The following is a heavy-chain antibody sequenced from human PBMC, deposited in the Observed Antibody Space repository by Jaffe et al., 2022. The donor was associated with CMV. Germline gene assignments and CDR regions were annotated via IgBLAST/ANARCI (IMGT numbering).Heavy chain of an antibody. CDR2: IYYSGST. V-gene: IGHV4-39*01. J-gene: IGHJ5*02. CDR1: GGSISSSSYY. CDR3: ARHDGAYYGDYGWFDP. D-gene: IGHD4-17*01. Sequence: QLQLQESGPGLVKPSETLSLTCTVSGGSISSSSYYWGWIRQPPGKGLEWIGSIYYSGSTYYNPSLKSRVTISVDTSKNQFSLKLSSVTAADTAVYYCARHDGAYYGDYGWFDPWGQGTLVTVSS.